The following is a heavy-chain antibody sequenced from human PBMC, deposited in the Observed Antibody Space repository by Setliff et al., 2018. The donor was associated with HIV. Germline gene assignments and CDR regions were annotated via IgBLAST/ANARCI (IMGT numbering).Heavy chain of an antibody. CDR1: GGSLSDHY. D-gene: IGHD6-19*01. CDR3: ARGPSSSGWSEGLYYFDS. CDR2: INHSGST. V-gene: IGHV4-34*01. Sequence: ETLSLTCAVYGGSLSDHYWSWIRQPPGKGLEWIGEINHSGSTNYNPSLRSRVSISVDTSKNQFSLRLSSVTAADTAVYYCARGPSSSGWSEGLYYFDSWGRGTLVTVSS. J-gene: IGHJ4*02.